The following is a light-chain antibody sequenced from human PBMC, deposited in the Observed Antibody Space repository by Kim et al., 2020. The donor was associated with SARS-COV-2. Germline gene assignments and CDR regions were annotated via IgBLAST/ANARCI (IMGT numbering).Light chain of an antibody. J-gene: IGKJ5*01. Sequence: AAVGDRDTITCQASQNISTYLNWFHPKPGKAPKLLIFDVSNLETGVPSRFRGDGSGTHFTFTINNLQPEDIGTYFCQQYDSLPITFGQGTRLDIK. CDR2: DVS. CDR3: QQYDSLPIT. CDR1: QNISTY. V-gene: IGKV1-33*01.